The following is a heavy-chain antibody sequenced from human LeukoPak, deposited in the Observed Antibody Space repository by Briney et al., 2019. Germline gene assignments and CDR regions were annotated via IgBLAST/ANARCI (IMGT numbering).Heavy chain of an antibody. V-gene: IGHV1-18*01. CDR2: ISAYNGNT. D-gene: IGHD6-19*01. Sequence: GSSVKVSCKASGGTFSSYATSWVRQAPGQGLEWMGWISAYNGNTNYAQKLQGRVTMTTDTSTSTVYMELRSLSSDDTAVYYCARTIPVVRYFDLWGRGTLVTVSS. J-gene: IGHJ2*01. CDR1: GGTFSSYA. CDR3: ARTIPVVRYFDL.